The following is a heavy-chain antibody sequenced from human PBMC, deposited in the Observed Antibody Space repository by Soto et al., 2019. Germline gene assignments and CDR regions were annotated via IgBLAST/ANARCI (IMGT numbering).Heavy chain of an antibody. D-gene: IGHD3-3*01. CDR2: IIPIPDIT. CDR3: ARNPSTSGYDFWSSAFDY. J-gene: IGHJ4*02. Sequence: ASVKVSCKAPGGTFSTYIISWVRQAPGQGLEWMGRIIPIPDITNYAQKFQGRVTITADRSTSTAYMELSSLRSEDTAVYYCARNPSTSGYDFWSSAFDYWGQGTLVTVSS. V-gene: IGHV1-69*02. CDR1: GGTFSTYI.